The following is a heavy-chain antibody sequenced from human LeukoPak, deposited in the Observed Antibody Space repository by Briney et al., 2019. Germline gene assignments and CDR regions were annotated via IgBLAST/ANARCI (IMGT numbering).Heavy chain of an antibody. V-gene: IGHV4-34*01. CDR3: ARHKHIRPYCSSTSCHRAAFDI. CDR1: GGSFSGYY. CDR2: INHSGST. J-gene: IGHJ3*02. D-gene: IGHD2-2*01. Sequence: SETLSLTCAVYGGSFSGYYWSWIRQPPGKGLEWIGEINHSGSTNYNPSLKSRVTISVDTSKNQFSLKLSSVTAADTAVYYCARHKHIRPYCSSTSCHRAAFDIWGQGTMVTVSS.